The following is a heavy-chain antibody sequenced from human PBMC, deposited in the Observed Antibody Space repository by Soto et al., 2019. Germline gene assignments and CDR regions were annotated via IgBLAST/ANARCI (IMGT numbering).Heavy chain of an antibody. D-gene: IGHD2-15*01. CDR1: GFTVSSNY. CDR2: IYSGGST. Sequence: EAQLVESGGGLIQPGGSLRLSCAASGFTVSSNYMSWVRQAPGKGLEWVSVIYSGGSTYYADSVKGRFTISRDNSKNTLYLQMNSLRAEDTAVYYCARSPLGYCSGGSCFRWFDPWGQGTLVTVSS. CDR3: ARSPLGYCSGGSCFRWFDP. J-gene: IGHJ5*02. V-gene: IGHV3-53*01.